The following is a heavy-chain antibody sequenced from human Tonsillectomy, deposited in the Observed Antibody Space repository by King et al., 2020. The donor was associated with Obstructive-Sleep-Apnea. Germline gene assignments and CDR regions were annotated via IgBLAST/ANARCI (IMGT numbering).Heavy chain of an antibody. CDR3: ARHETSVSGTYPY. Sequence: VQLVQSGAEVKKPGESLKISCKGSGYSFTNYWIGWVRQMPGKGLDWMGIIYPGDSDTRYSPSFQGQVTISAAKSISTSYLQWSSLKASDTAMYYCARHETSVSGTYPYWGQGTLVTVSS. CDR1: GYSFTNYW. CDR2: IYPGDSDT. V-gene: IGHV5-51*01. D-gene: IGHD1-26*01. J-gene: IGHJ4*02.